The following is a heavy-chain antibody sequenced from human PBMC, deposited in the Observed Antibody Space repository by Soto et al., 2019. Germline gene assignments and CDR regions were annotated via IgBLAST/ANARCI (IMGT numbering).Heavy chain of an antibody. CDR1: CGSIISGDYY. V-gene: IGHV4-30-4*01. CDR2: IYYSVIT. Sequence: SETLSLTCTVSCGSIISGDYYWILIRQPPGKGLEWIGYIYYSVITYYNPSLKIRVTISVDTSKNQFSLKLSSVTAADTAVYYCARGYDFWSGYHPWGQGTLVTVSS. D-gene: IGHD3-3*01. CDR3: ARGYDFWSGYHP. J-gene: IGHJ5*02.